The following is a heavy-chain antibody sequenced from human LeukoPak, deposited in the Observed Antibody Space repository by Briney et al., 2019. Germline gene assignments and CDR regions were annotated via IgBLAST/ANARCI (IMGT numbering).Heavy chain of an antibody. CDR1: GGSISSGGYY. J-gene: IGHJ3*02. CDR2: IYYSGST. CDR3: ASNGDDYGDYPADAFDI. V-gene: IGHV4-31*03. D-gene: IGHD4-17*01. Sequence: SETLSLTCTVSGGSISSGGYYWSWIRQPPGKGLEWIGYIYYSGSTYYNPSLKSRVTISVDTSKNQFSLKLSSVTAADTAVYYCASNGDDYGDYPADAFDIWGQGTMVTVSS.